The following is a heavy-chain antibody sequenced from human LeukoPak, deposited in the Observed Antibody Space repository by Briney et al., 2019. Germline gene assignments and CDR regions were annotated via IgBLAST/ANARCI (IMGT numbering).Heavy chain of an antibody. J-gene: IGHJ4*02. D-gene: IGHD6-19*01. Sequence: GRSLRLSCAASGFTFDDYAMHWVRQAPGKGLEWVSGISWNSGSIGYADSVKGRFTISRDNAKNSLYLQINSPRAEDTALYYCAKDRDLYSSGWAFDYWGQGTLVTVSS. CDR2: ISWNSGSI. CDR1: GFTFDDYA. CDR3: AKDRDLYSSGWAFDY. V-gene: IGHV3-9*01.